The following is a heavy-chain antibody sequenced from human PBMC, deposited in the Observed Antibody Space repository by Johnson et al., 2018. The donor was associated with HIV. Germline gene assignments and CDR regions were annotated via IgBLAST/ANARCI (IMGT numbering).Heavy chain of an antibody. V-gene: IGHV3-15*01. Sequence: VQLVESGGGLVKPGGSLRLSCAASGFTFSNAWMSWVRQAPGKGLEWVGRIKSKTDGGTTDYAAPVKGRFTISRDDSKNTLYLQMNSLKTEDTAVYYCAKVGAKVPDAFDIWGQGTMVTVSS. D-gene: IGHD1-26*01. CDR3: AKVGAKVPDAFDI. CDR1: GFTFSNAW. CDR2: IKSKTDGGTT. J-gene: IGHJ3*02.